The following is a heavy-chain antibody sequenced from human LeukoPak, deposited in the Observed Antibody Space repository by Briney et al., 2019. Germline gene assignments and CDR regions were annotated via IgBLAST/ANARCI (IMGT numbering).Heavy chain of an antibody. Sequence: PGGSQRLSCAASGFIFNNYWMHWVRQSPGEGPLWLARINGDGSSTSYAHSVQGRFSISRDNAKNTLYLQMNSLSAEDTAVYYCTRQWHTPSDYWGQGTQVTVSS. CDR1: GFIFNNYW. J-gene: IGHJ4*02. CDR2: INGDGSST. CDR3: TRQWHTPSDY. V-gene: IGHV3-74*01. D-gene: IGHD6-19*01.